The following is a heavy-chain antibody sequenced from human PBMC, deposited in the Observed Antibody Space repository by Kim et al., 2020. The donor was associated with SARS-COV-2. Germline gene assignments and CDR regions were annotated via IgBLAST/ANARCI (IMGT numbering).Heavy chain of an antibody. V-gene: IGHV3-30*04. Sequence: GGSLRLSCAASGFTFSSYAMHWVRQAPGKGLEWVAVISYDGSNKYYADSVKGRFTISRDNSKNTLYLQMNSLRAEDTAVYYCARSSGYYLLDYWGQGTLVNVSS. D-gene: IGHD3-22*01. CDR2: ISYDGSNK. CDR1: GFTFSSYA. CDR3: ARSSGYYLLDY. J-gene: IGHJ4*02.